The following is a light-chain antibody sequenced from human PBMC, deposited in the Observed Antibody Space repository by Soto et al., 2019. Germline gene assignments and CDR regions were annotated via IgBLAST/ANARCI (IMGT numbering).Light chain of an antibody. CDR1: QSVSSSY. CDR2: DSS. J-gene: IGKJ5*01. Sequence: EIVLTQSPGTLSLSPGERATLSCRASQSVSSSYLAWYQQKPGQAPRLLIYDSSSRATGIPGRFSGSGSGTDFTLTISRLEPEDFAVYSCQQYGSSPITFGQGTRLEIK. V-gene: IGKV3-20*01. CDR3: QQYGSSPIT.